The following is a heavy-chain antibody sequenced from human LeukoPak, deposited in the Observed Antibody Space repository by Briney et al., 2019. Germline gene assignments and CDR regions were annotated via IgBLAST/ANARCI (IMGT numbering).Heavy chain of an antibody. CDR2: INPNGGST. CDR3: ARMGEEYYGSGSLGAWYFDL. D-gene: IGHD3-10*01. V-gene: IGHV1-46*01. J-gene: IGHJ2*01. CDR1: GYTFISYY. Sequence: ASVKISCKASGYTFISYYMHWVRQAPGQGLEWMGRINPNGGSTSYAEKFQGRVTMTRDTSTSTVYMELSSLRSDDTAVYYCARMGEEYYGSGSLGAWYFDLWGRGTLVTVSS.